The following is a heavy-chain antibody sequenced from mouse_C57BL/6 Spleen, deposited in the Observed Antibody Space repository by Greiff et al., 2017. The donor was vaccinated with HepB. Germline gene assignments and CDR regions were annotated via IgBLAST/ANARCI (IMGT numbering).Heavy chain of an antibody. CDR2: IYPGSGST. CDR3: ARHYYGSSYWYFDV. D-gene: IGHD1-1*01. Sequence: VKLVESGAELVKPGASVKMSCKASGYTFTSYWITWVKQRPGQGLEWIGDIYPGSGSTNYNEKFKSKATLTVDTSSSTAYMQLSSLTSEDSAVYYCARHYYGSSYWYFDVWGTGTTVTVSS. CDR1: GYTFTSYW. J-gene: IGHJ1*03. V-gene: IGHV1-55*01.